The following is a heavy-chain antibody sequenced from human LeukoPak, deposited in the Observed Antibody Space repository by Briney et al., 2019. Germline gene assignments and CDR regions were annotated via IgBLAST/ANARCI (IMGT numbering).Heavy chain of an antibody. CDR3: ARAAGIADLSEGY. CDR2: INPSGGST. V-gene: IGHV1-46*01. D-gene: IGHD6-13*01. J-gene: IGHJ4*02. CDR1: GYTFTSYG. Sequence: GASVKVSCKASGYTFTSYGISWVRQAPGQGLEWMGIINPSGGSTSYAQKFQGRVTMTRDTSTSTVYMELSSLRSEDTAVYYCARAAGIADLSEGYWGQGTLVTVSS.